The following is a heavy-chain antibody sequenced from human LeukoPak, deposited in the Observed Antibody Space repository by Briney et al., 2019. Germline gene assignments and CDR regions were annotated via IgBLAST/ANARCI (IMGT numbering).Heavy chain of an antibody. J-gene: IGHJ4*02. CDR1: GGSFSDHS. D-gene: IGHD3-3*01. CDR2: INRRGTV. Sequence: SETLSLTCAVYGGSFSDHSWSWIRQSPGKGLEWIGDINRRGTVNFNPSLKSRVLISLDTSRTQFSLRLDSLTAADTAVYYCAREQALPGVTISGVVVMGYFDDWGQGTLVIVSS. V-gene: IGHV4-34*01. CDR3: AREQALPGVTISGVVVMGYFDD.